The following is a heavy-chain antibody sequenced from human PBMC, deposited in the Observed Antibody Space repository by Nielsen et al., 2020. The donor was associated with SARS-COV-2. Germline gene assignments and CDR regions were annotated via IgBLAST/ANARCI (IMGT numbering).Heavy chain of an antibody. CDR1: GFTFSSYA. CDR3: VKDMHYDSSGYYYAWAFDI. J-gene: IGHJ3*02. V-gene: IGHV3-64D*06. D-gene: IGHD3-22*01. Sequence: GGSLRLSCSASGFTFSSYAMHWVRQAPGKGLEYVSAISSNGGSTYYADSVKGRFTISRDNSKNTLYLQMSSLRAEDTAVYYCVKDMHYDSSGYYYAWAFDIWGQGTMVTVSS. CDR2: ISSNGGST.